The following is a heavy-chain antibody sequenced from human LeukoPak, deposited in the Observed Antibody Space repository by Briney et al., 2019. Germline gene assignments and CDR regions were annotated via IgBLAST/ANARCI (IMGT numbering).Heavy chain of an antibody. CDR1: GYSFTTYW. CDR3: GRLDMTRGVIIDY. D-gene: IGHD3-10*01. Sequence: GDSLKISCKGSGYSFTTYWITWVRQMPGKGLEWMGRIDPSDSYTKNSPSFQGHVSISADKSISTAYLQWSSLKASDTAMYYCGRLDMTRGVIIDYWGQGTLVTVSS. V-gene: IGHV5-10-1*01. J-gene: IGHJ4*02. CDR2: IDPSDSYT.